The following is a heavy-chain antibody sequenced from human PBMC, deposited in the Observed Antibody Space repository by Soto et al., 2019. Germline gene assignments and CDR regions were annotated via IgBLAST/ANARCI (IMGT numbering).Heavy chain of an antibody. J-gene: IGHJ4*02. Sequence: GGSLRLSCAASGFTFSSYAMHWVRQAPGKGLEWVAVISYDGSNKYYADSVKGRFTISRDNSKNTLYLQMNSLRAEDTAVYYCARDWNTYSSSYYFDYWGQGTLVTVSS. V-gene: IGHV3-30*04. CDR1: GFTFSSYA. CDR2: ISYDGSNK. CDR3: ARDWNTYSSSYYFDY. D-gene: IGHD6-6*01.